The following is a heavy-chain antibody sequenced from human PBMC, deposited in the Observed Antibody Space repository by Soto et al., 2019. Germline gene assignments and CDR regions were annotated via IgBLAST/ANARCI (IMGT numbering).Heavy chain of an antibody. D-gene: IGHD2-2*01. CDR3: VRYCSSTSCYSGNWFDP. J-gene: IGHJ5*02. Sequence: SETLSLTCAVSGYSISSSNWWGWIRQPPGKGLEWIGYIYYSGSTYYNPSLKSRVTMSVDTSKNQFSLKLSSVTAVDTAVYYCVRYCSSTSCYSGNWFDPWGQGTLVTAPQ. CDR2: IYYSGST. V-gene: IGHV4-28*01. CDR1: GYSISSSNW.